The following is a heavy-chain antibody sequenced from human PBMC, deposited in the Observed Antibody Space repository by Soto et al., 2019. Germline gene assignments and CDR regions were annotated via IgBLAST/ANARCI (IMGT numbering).Heavy chain of an antibody. CDR1: GGSISSYY. CDR2: IYYSVST. Sequence: SETLSLTCTVSGGSISSYYWSWIRQPPGKGLEWIGYIYYSVSTNYNPSLKSRVTISVDTSKNQFSLKLSSVTAADTAVYYCARTRYCSGGSCYSDYFDYWGQGTLVTVSS. V-gene: IGHV4-59*01. J-gene: IGHJ4*02. CDR3: ARTRYCSGGSCYSDYFDY. D-gene: IGHD2-15*01.